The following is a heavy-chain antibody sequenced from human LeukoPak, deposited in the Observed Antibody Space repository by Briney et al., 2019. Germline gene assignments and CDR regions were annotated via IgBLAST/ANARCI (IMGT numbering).Heavy chain of an antibody. J-gene: IGHJ4*02. Sequence: PSQTLSLTCTVSGGSISSGGYFWSWVRQHPGKGLEWIGYISHSGSTYYNPSLKSRVTISLDTSKDRFSLRLSSVTAADTAVYYCARNYYFDLWGQGTLVTVSS. CDR1: GGSISSGGYF. CDR3: ARNYYFDL. CDR2: ISHSGST. V-gene: IGHV4-31*03.